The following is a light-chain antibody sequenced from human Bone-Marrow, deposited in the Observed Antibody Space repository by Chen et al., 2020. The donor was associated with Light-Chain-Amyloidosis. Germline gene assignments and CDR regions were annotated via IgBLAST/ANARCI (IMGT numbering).Light chain of an antibody. CDR2: RDT. CDR1: DLPTKY. CDR3: QSADSSGTYEVI. J-gene: IGLJ2*01. Sequence: SYELTQPPSVSVSPGQTAMITCSGDDLPTKYAYWYQQKPGQAPVLVIHRDTERPSGISGRFSGSSSGTKATLTISGVQAEDEADYHCQSADSSGTYEVIFGGGTKLTVL. V-gene: IGLV3-25*03.